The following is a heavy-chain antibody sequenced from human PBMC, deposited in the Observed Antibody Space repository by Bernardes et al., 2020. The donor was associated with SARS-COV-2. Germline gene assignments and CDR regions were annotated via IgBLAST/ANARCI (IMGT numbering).Heavy chain of an antibody. CDR2: LSQDATHK. Sequence: GRSLRLSCAASGFTFTVNGMHWFRQAPGKGLEWVAFLSQDATHKIYADSVKGRFTISRDISKTTLYLQMNGLRPEDTAIYFCAKDQGYWGKFGLWGRGTLVTVSS. D-gene: IGHD7-27*01. CDR3: AKDQGYWGKFGL. CDR1: GFTFTVNG. J-gene: IGHJ2*01. V-gene: IGHV3-30*18.